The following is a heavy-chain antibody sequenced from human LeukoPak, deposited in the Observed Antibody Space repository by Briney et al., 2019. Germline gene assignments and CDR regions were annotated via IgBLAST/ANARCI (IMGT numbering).Heavy chain of an antibody. CDR1: AGSISNYY. J-gene: IGHJ5*02. V-gene: IGHV4-4*07. CDR3: ARARRFGEGDWFDP. CDR2: IHSSGST. Sequence: PSETLSLTCTVSAGSISNYYWSWIRQPAGKGLEWIGRIHSSGSTNYNPSLKSRVTISVDTSKNQFSLKLSSVTAADTAVYYCARARRFGEGDWFDPWGQGTLVTVSS. D-gene: IGHD3-10*01.